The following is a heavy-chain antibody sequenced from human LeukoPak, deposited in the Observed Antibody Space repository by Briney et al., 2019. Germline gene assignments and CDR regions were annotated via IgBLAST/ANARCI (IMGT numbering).Heavy chain of an antibody. Sequence: ASVKVSCTASGYTFTSYGISWVRQAPGQGLEWMGWISAYNGNTNYAQKLQGRVTMTTDTSTSTAYMELRSPRSDDTAVYYCARVCSRGLRLRYWFDPWGQGTLVTVSS. V-gene: IGHV1-18*01. CDR3: ARVCSRGLRLRYWFDP. J-gene: IGHJ5*02. CDR2: ISAYNGNT. D-gene: IGHD5-12*01. CDR1: GYTFTSYG.